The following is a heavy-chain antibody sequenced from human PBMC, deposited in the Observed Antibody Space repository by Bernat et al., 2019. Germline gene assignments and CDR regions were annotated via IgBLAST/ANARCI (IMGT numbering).Heavy chain of an antibody. CDR1: GFTFDSYG. J-gene: IGHJ4*02. V-gene: IGHV3-23*01. CDR3: AKVQSRSGTRTYIDY. CDR2: ISASGGTT. D-gene: IGHD1-26*01. Sequence: EVQLLESGGGLVQPGGSLRLSCAASGFTFDSYGMSWVRQAPGKGPEWVSGISASGGTTYYADSVKGRFTVSRDNSKNTVNLQMNSLRAEDTAVYYCAKVQSRSGTRTYIDYWGQGTLVTVSS.